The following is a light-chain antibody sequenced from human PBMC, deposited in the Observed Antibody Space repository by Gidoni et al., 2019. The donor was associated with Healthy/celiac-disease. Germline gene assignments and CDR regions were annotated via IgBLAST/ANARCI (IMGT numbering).Light chain of an antibody. CDR3: QQYNSYSYT. V-gene: IGKV1-5*01. CDR1: QSISSW. Sequence: DIQMTQSPSTLSASVGDRVPITCRASQSISSWLAWYQQKPGKAPKLLIYDASSLESGVPSRFSGSGSGTEFTLTISSLQPDDFATYYCQQYNSYSYTFGQGTKLEI. J-gene: IGKJ2*01. CDR2: DAS.